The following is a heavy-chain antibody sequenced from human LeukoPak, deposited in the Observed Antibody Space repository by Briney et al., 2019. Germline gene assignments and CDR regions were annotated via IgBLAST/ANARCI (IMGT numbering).Heavy chain of an antibody. CDR2: INHSGST. Sequence: SETLSLTSAVYGGSFSGYYWSWIIQPPGKGLEWIGEINHSGSTNYNPSLKSRATISVDTSKNQFSLKLSSVTAADTAVYYCARTSSGYNWFDPWGQGTLVTVSS. CDR1: GGSFSGYY. CDR3: ARTSSGYNWFDP. V-gene: IGHV4-34*01. J-gene: IGHJ5*02. D-gene: IGHD3-22*01.